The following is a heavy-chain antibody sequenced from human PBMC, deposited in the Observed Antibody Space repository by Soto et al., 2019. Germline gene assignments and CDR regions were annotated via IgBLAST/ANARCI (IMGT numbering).Heavy chain of an antibody. D-gene: IGHD5-12*01. CDR1: GGSISGYY. Sequence: SETLSLTCNVSGGSISGYYWSWIRQAPGKGLQWIGYIFHTGSTSHNPSLRSRVTISVDTSKNQFSLNMNSVTAADTAVYYCAKVRGYASGWRYFDYWGQGTLVTVSS. V-gene: IGHV4-59*01. CDR2: IFHTGST. CDR3: AKVRGYASGWRYFDY. J-gene: IGHJ4*02.